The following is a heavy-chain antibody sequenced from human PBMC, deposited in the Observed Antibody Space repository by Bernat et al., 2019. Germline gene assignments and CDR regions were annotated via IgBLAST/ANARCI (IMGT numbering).Heavy chain of an antibody. D-gene: IGHD3-3*01. CDR3: ARDPRGYDFWSGYSWGWFDP. Sequence: VQLVESGGGLVKPGGSLRLSCAASGFTFSNAWMSWVRQAPGKGLEWVAVIWYDGSNKYYADSVKGRFTISRDNSKNTLYLQMNSLRAEDTAVYYCARDPRGYDFWSGYSWGWFDPWGQGTLVTVSS. V-gene: IGHV3-33*08. CDR1: GFTFSNAW. CDR2: IWYDGSNK. J-gene: IGHJ5*02.